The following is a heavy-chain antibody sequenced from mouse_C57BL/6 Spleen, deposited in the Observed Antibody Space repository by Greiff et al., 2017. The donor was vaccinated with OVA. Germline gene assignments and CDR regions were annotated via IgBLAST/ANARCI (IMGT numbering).Heavy chain of an antibody. CDR3: ARARDYGSSYRFAY. J-gene: IGHJ3*01. D-gene: IGHD1-1*01. CDR2: IDPSDSYT. V-gene: IGHV1-69*01. CDR1: GYTFTSYW. Sequence: VQLQQPGAELVMPGASVKLSCKASGYTFTSYWMHWVKQRPGQGLEWIGEIDPSDSYTNYNQKFKGKSTLTVDKSSSTAYMQLSSLTSEDSAVYYCARARDYGSSYRFAYWGQGTLVTVSA.